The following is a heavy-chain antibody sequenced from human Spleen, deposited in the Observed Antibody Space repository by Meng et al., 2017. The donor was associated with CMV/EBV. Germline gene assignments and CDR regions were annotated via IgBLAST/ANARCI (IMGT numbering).Heavy chain of an antibody. Sequence: ASGVTFSSYTMNWVRQAQGKGMEWVSSISSSITYIYYADSVKGRFTISRDNAKNSLYLQMNSLRAEDTAVYYCARDGQSSSLSYFDYWGQGTLVTVSS. CDR1: GVTFSSYT. V-gene: IGHV3-21*01. D-gene: IGHD6-13*01. CDR2: ISSSITYI. J-gene: IGHJ4*02. CDR3: ARDGQSSSLSYFDY.